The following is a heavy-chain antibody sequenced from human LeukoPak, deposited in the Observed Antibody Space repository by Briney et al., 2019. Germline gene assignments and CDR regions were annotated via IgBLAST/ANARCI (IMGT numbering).Heavy chain of an antibody. CDR2: ISSTDAGT. J-gene: IGHJ6*03. CDR1: GFSLSSYA. CDR3: AKCVILTGRYMDV. V-gene: IGHV3-23*01. D-gene: IGHD3-9*01. Sequence: GGSLRLSCAASGFSLSSYAMSWVRQAPGKGLEWVSAISSTDAGTYHADSVRGRFTISRDSSKNTLYLQMNSLRAEDTAVYYCAKCVILTGRYMDVWGKGTTVTIFS.